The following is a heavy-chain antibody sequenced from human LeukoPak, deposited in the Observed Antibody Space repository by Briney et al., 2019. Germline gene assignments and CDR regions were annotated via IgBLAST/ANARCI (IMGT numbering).Heavy chain of an antibody. J-gene: IGHJ6*02. CDR3: ARDLDYGGNYGMDV. V-gene: IGHV3-30*02. Sequence: GGSLRLSCAASGFTFSSYGMHWVRQAPGKGLEWVAFIRYDGSNKYYADSVKGRFTISRDNSKNTLYLQMNSLRAEDTAVYYCARDLDYGGNYGMDVWGQGTTVTVSS. D-gene: IGHD4-23*01. CDR2: IRYDGSNK. CDR1: GFTFSSYG.